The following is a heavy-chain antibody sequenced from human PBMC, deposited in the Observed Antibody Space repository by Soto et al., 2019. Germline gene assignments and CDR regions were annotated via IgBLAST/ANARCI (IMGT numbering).Heavy chain of an antibody. J-gene: IGHJ4*02. Sequence: QVQLVQSGAEVKKPGASVRVSCKASGYMFTTYDIMWVRQATGQGLEWVGGMNPNTGHTGYAQKFQGRVTMTRDSPISTAYMELSSLRSDDTAVYYCARAATYYYGSGSGADYWGQGTLVTVSS. V-gene: IGHV1-8*01. CDR1: GYMFTTYD. D-gene: IGHD3-10*01. CDR2: MNPNTGHT. CDR3: ARAATYYYGSGSGADY.